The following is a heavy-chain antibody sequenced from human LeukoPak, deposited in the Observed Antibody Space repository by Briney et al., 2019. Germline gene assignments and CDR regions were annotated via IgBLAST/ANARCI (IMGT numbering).Heavy chain of an antibody. CDR3: ATVGGSCPSSNCYAYFDY. CDR1: GFTFSSYA. J-gene: IGHJ4*02. CDR2: ISGSGGST. V-gene: IGHV3-23*01. D-gene: IGHD2-2*01. Sequence: EPGGSLRLSCAASGFTFSSYAMSWVRQAPGKGLEWVSAISGSGGSTYYADSVKGRFTISRDNSKNTLYLQMNSLRAEDTAVYYCATVGGSCPSSNCYAYFDYWGQGTLVTVSS.